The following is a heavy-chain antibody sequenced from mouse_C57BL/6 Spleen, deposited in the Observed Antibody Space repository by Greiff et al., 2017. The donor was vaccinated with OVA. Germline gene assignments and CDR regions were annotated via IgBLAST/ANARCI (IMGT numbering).Heavy chain of an antibody. V-gene: IGHV1-82*01. CDR3: ARGIPMDY. Sequence: QVQLKESGPELVKPGASVKISCKASGYAFSSSWMNWVKQRPGKGLEWIGRIYPGDGDTNYNGKFKGKATLTADKSSSTAYMQLSSLTSEDSAVYFCARGIPMDYWGQGTSVTVSS. J-gene: IGHJ4*01. CDR1: GYAFSSSW. CDR2: IYPGDGDT.